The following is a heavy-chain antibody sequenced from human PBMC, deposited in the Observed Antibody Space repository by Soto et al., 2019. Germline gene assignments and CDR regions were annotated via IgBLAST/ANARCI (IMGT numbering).Heavy chain of an antibody. Sequence: QVQLVESGGGVVQPGRSMRLSCAASGFTFSSYAMHWVRQAPGKGLEWVAVISYDGSNKYYADSVKGRFTISRDNSKNTLYLQMNSLRAEDTAVYYCARDRIYSSSWYDYWGQGTLVTFA. V-gene: IGHV3-30-3*01. J-gene: IGHJ4*02. CDR3: ARDRIYSSSWYDY. D-gene: IGHD6-13*01. CDR1: GFTFSSYA. CDR2: ISYDGSNK.